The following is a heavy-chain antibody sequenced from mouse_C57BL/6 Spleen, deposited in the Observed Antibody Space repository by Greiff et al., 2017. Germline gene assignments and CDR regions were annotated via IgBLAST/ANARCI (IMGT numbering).Heavy chain of an antibody. CDR3: ARFDYYGSSPFAY. J-gene: IGHJ3*01. CDR2: IDPSDSYT. Sequence: VQLQQPGAELVMPGASVKLSCKASGYTFTSYWMHWVKQRPGQGLEWIGEIDPSDSYTNYNQKFKGKSTLTVDKSSSTAYMQLSSLTSEDSAVYYCARFDYYGSSPFAYWGQGTLVTVSA. D-gene: IGHD1-1*01. CDR1: GYTFTSYW. V-gene: IGHV1-69*01.